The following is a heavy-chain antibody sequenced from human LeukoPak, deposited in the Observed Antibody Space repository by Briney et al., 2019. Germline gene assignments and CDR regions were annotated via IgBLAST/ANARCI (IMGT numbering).Heavy chain of an antibody. D-gene: IGHD6-25*01. CDR1: GCTFTSYY. CDR2: INPTSGDT. CDR3: ARYGFSSVWQGGWHAFDI. J-gene: IGHJ3*02. Sequence: GASVKVSCKASGCTFTSYYVHWVRQAPGQGLEWMGIINPTSGDTDYAQNFQGRVTMTRDMSTSTVYMELSSLRSEDTAVYYCARYGFSSVWQGGWHAFDIWGLGTMVTVSS. V-gene: IGHV1-46*01.